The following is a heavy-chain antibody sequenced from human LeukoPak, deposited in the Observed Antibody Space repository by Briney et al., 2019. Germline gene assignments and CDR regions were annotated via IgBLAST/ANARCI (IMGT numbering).Heavy chain of an antibody. CDR1: GFTFSSYG. Sequence: PGGSLRLSCAASGFTFSSYGMHWVRQAPGKGLEWVAYIQYDGSNEQYADSVKGRFSISRDSSKNILYLQMNSLRAEDTAVYYCARASRASGMLDYWGQGTLVTVSS. CDR3: ARASRASGMLDY. J-gene: IGHJ4*02. CDR2: IQYDGSNE. D-gene: IGHD2-2*01. V-gene: IGHV3-30*02.